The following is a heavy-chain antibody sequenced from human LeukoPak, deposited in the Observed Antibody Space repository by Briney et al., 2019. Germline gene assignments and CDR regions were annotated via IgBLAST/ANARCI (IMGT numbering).Heavy chain of an antibody. CDR3: ARPVAPGIAAAGTAGY. J-gene: IGHJ4*02. CDR1: GGSISSSGYY. V-gene: IGHV4-39*07. D-gene: IGHD6-13*01. Sequence: SETLSLTCTVSGGSISSSGYYWGWIRQPPGKGLEWIGSMYYSGSTYHNPSLKSRVTISVDTSKNQFSLKLSSVTAADTAVYYCARPVAPGIAAAGTAGYWGQGTLVTVSS. CDR2: MYYSGST.